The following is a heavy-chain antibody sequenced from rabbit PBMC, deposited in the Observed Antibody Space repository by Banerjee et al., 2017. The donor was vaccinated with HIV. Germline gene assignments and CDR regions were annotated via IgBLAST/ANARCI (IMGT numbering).Heavy chain of an antibody. CDR3: ARGDVGGYGYGTL. CDR1: GFTISSSYY. CDR2: IDTGIGTT. J-gene: IGHJ4*01. V-gene: IGHV1S43*01. D-gene: IGHD6-1*01. Sequence: QQQLEESGGGLVQPEGSLALTCKASGFTISSSYYMCWVRQAPGKGLELIGCIDTGIGTTYYASWAKGRFTITRSTSLNTVDLKMTSLTAADTATYFCARGDVGGYGYGTLWGPGTLVTVS.